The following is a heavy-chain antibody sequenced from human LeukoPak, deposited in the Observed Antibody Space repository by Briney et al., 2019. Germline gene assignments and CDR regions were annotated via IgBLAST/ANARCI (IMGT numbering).Heavy chain of an antibody. CDR1: GFTFSDYY. CDR2: ISSSGSTI. CDR3: ARDLATVTTTPWFDP. V-gene: IGHV3-11*04. Sequence: PGGSLRLSCAASGFTFSDYYVSWIRQAPGKGLEWVSYISSSGSTIYYADSVKGRFTISRDNAKNSLYLQMNSLRAEDTAVYYCARDLATVTTTPWFDPWGRGTLVTVSS. J-gene: IGHJ5*02. D-gene: IGHD4-17*01.